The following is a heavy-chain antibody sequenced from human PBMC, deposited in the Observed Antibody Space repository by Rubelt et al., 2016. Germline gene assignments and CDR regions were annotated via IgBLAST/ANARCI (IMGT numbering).Heavy chain of an antibody. Sequence: QISLKESGPTLVEPTQTLTLTCTVSGFSVTTDGVGVGWIRQPPGQALEWLAIDYWDDDKRHSPSLKSRLVITMDTSKNQVVLTMTNMDPVDAATYYCAHYKATMRGNWFDPWGQGTLVTVSS. CDR1: GFSVTTDGVG. V-gene: IGHV2-5*02. D-gene: IGHD3-22*01. J-gene: IGHJ5*02. CDR3: AHYKATMRGNWFDP. CDR2: DYWDDDK.